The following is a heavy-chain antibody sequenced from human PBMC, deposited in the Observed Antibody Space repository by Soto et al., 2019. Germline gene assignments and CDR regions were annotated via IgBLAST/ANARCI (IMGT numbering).Heavy chain of an antibody. CDR1: GGSISSGDNF. V-gene: IGHV4-31*03. CDR2: IFYSGNT. D-gene: IGHD1-1*01. CDR3: ARDRPWPTNYHYYSMDV. Sequence: SETLSLTCTVSGGSISSGDNFWSWIRQHPGKGLGWIGYIFYSGNTFYNPSLKSRLTISIDTSKNQFSLKLSSVTPADTAVYYCARDRPWPTNYHYYSMDVWGQGTAVTVSS. J-gene: IGHJ6*02.